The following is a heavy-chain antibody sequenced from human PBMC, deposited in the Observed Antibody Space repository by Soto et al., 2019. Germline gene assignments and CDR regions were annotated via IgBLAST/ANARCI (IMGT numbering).Heavy chain of an antibody. D-gene: IGHD3-3*01. Sequence: SETLSLTCAVYGGSFSGYYWSWIRQPPGKGLEWIGEINHSGSTNYNPSLKSRVTISVDTSKNQFSLKLSSVTAADTAVYYCARAYTPAPNTYYDFGSGYYKAFDYWGQGTLVTVSS. CDR1: GGSFSGYY. CDR2: INHSGST. CDR3: ARAYTPAPNTYYDFGSGYYKAFDY. V-gene: IGHV4-34*01. J-gene: IGHJ4*02.